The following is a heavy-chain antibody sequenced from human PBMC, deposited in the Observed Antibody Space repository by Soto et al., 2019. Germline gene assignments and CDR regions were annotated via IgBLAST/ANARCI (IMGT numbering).Heavy chain of an antibody. J-gene: IGHJ6*02. V-gene: IGHV3-30-3*01. Sequence: PGGSLTLSCAASGFTFWSYAMHGVRQATGKGLEWVAVISYDGSNKYYADSVKGRFTISRDNSKNTLYLQMNSLRAEDTSVYYCAREGVDYYYVMDVWGQGTTVTVSS. CDR3: AREGVDYYYVMDV. D-gene: IGHD2-15*01. CDR2: ISYDGSNK. CDR1: GFTFWSYA.